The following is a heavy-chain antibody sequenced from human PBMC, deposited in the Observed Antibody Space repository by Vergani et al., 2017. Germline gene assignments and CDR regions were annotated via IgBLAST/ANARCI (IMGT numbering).Heavy chain of an antibody. Sequence: EVQLVESGGGLVQPGGSLRLSCAASGFTVSSNFMSWVRQAPGKGLEWVSIIYSGGITYYADSVKDRCTIFRDSSKNTLYLQINSLRAEYTAVYYCAGDRGHYPLYYYYYMDVWGKGTTVTVSS. V-gene: IGHV3-66*01. D-gene: IGHD1-26*01. CDR2: IYSGGIT. J-gene: IGHJ6*03. CDR1: GFTVSSNF. CDR3: AGDRGHYPLYYYYYMDV.